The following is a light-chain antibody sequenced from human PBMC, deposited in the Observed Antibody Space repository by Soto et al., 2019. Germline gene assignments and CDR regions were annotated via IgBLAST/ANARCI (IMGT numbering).Light chain of an antibody. CDR2: SNN. CDR1: SSNIGSNT. J-gene: IGLJ2*01. Sequence: QSVLTQPPSASGTAGQRVTISCSGSSSNIGSNTVNWYQQLPGTAPKLLIYSNNQRPSGVPDRFSRSKSGTSASLAISGLQSEDEADYYCAAWDDSLNGVVFGGGTKLTVL. CDR3: AAWDDSLNGVV. V-gene: IGLV1-44*01.